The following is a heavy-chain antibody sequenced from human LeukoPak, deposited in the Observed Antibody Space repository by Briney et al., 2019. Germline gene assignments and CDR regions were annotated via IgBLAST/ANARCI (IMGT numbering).Heavy chain of an antibody. D-gene: IGHD6-13*01. V-gene: IGHV5-51*01. J-gene: IGHJ3*02. CDR1: GYSFTSYW. CDR3: ASARIAAAGIDAFDI. CDR2: IYPGDSDT. Sequence: GESLKISCKGSGYSFTSYWIGWVRQMPEKGLDWMGIIYPGDSDTRYSPSFQGQVTISADKSISTAYLQWSSLKASDTAMYYCASARIAAAGIDAFDIWGQGTMVTVSS.